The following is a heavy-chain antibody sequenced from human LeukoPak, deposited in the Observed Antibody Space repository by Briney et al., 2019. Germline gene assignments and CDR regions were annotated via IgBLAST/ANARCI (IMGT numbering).Heavy chain of an antibody. Sequence: SETLSLTCAVSGGSISSGGYSWSWIRQPPGKGLEWIGYIYHSGSTYYNPSLKSRVTISVDRSKNQFSLKLSSVTAADTAVYYCARVGYDSSARRGYLDYWGQGTLVTVYS. D-gene: IGHD3-22*01. CDR2: IYHSGST. CDR3: ARVGYDSSARRGYLDY. CDR1: GGSISSGGYS. V-gene: IGHV4-30-2*01. J-gene: IGHJ4*02.